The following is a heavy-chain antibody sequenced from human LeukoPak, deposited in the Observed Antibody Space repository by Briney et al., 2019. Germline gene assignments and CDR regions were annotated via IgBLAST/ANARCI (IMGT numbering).Heavy chain of an antibody. J-gene: IGHJ4*02. Sequence: SETLSLTCTVSGGSISSGDYYWSWIRQPPGKGLEWIGYIYYSGSTYYNPSLKSRVTISVDTSKNQFSLKLSTVTAADTAVYYCARGDYAAAGDYWGQGTLVTVSS. CDR2: IYYSGST. D-gene: IGHD6-13*01. CDR3: ARGDYAAAGDY. CDR1: GGSISSGDYY. V-gene: IGHV4-30-4*08.